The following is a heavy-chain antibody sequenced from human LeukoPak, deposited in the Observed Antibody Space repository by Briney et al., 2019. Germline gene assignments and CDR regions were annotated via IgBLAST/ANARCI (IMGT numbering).Heavy chain of an antibody. D-gene: IGHD3-10*01. CDR1: GFTFSSYG. Sequence: GGSLRLSCAASGFTFSSYGMHWVRQAPGKGLEGVAVIWYDGSNKYYADSVKGRFTISIDNSKNTLYLQMNSLRAEDTAVYYCARVYGSGSFPRHFDYWGQGTLVTVSS. CDR2: IWYDGSNK. CDR3: ARVYGSGSFPRHFDY. J-gene: IGHJ4*02. V-gene: IGHV3-33*01.